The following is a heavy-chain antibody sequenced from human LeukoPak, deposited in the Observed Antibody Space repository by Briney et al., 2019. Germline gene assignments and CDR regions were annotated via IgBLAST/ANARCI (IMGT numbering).Heavy chain of an antibody. Sequence: SEXLSLTCAVSGYSISSGYYWGWIRQPPGKGMEGIGSIYNSGSTYYNPSLKRGVTVSGDTSKNKLCVKLSSVTAADTAVYYCARGAYDFWSGYHQIDYWGQGTLVTVSS. J-gene: IGHJ4*02. V-gene: IGHV4-38-2*01. D-gene: IGHD3-3*01. CDR3: ARGAYDFWSGYHQIDY. CDR2: IYNSGST. CDR1: GYSISSGYY.